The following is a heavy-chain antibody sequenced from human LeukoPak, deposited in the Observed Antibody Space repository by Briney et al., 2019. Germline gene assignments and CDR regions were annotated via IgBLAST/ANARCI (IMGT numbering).Heavy chain of an antibody. CDR3: ARDSPGVSGYSYGRPGFGY. CDR1: GFTFSSYS. J-gene: IGHJ4*02. V-gene: IGHV3-21*01. Sequence: GGSPRLSCAASGFTFSSYSMNWVRQAPGKGLEWVSSISSSSSYIYYADSVKGRFTISRDNAKNSLYLQMNSLRAEDTAVYYCARDSPGVSGYSYGRPGFGYWGQGTLVTVSS. D-gene: IGHD5-18*01. CDR2: ISSSSSYI.